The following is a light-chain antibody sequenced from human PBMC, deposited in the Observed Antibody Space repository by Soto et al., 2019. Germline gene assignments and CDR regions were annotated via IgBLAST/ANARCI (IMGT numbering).Light chain of an antibody. CDR1: QGIRNY. J-gene: IGKJ5*01. CDR3: QQYDNLPLI. Sequence: AIQMTQSPSSLSASVGDRVTITCRASQGIRNYLGWYQQKPGKAPKLLIYDASSLESGVPSRFSGSGSGTDFTLTISSLQPEDFATYYCQQYDNLPLIFGQGTRLEIK. V-gene: IGKV1D-13*01. CDR2: DAS.